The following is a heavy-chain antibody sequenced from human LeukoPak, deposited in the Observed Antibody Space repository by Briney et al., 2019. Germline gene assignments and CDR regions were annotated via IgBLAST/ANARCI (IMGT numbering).Heavy chain of an antibody. Sequence: ASVKVSCKASGGTFSSYAIGWVRQAPGQGLEWMGGIIPIFGTANYAQKFQGRVTITADESTSTAYMELSSLRSEDTAVYYCARGLSSSWYNAFDIWGQGTMVTVSS. CDR1: GGTFSSYA. D-gene: IGHD6-13*01. CDR3: ARGLSSSWYNAFDI. V-gene: IGHV1-69*13. J-gene: IGHJ3*02. CDR2: IIPIFGTA.